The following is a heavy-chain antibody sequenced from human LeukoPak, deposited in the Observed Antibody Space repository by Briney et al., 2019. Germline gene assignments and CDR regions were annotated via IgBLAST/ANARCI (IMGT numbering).Heavy chain of an antibody. D-gene: IGHD5-24*01. CDR2: IYSGDRT. J-gene: IGHJ4*02. V-gene: IGHV3-53*01. CDR1: GFTVYSND. CDR3: ARHGGSNPFDY. Sequence: GGSLRLSCAASGFTVYSNDMSWVRQAPGKGLEWVSVIYSGDRTDYAGSVKGRFTISRDNSKNTLSLQMSSLRAEDTAVYYCARHGGSNPFDYWGQGTLVTVSS.